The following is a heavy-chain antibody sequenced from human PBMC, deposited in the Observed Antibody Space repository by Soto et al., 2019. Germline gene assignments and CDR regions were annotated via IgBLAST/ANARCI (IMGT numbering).Heavy chain of an antibody. Sequence: SVKVSCKASGGTFSSYAISWVRQAPGQGLEWMGGIIPIFGTANYAQKFQGRVTITADESTSTAYMELSSLRSEDTAVYYCARDMGIAARLGDYYYGMDVWGQGTTVTVSS. D-gene: IGHD6-6*01. J-gene: IGHJ6*02. CDR2: IIPIFGTA. CDR1: GGTFSSYA. V-gene: IGHV1-69*13. CDR3: ARDMGIAARLGDYYYGMDV.